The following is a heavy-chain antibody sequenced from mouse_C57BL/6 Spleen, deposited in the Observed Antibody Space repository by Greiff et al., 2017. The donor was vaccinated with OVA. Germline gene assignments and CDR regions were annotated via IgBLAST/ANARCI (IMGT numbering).Heavy chain of an antibody. CDR1: GYKFTDYN. J-gene: IGHJ2*01. V-gene: IGHV1-18*01. CDR2: INPNNGGT. CDR3: AREGDYYGSSYPHYFDY. D-gene: IGHD1-1*01. Sequence: VQLQQSGPELVKPGASVKIPCKASGYKFTDYNMDWVKQSHGKSLEWIGDINPNNGGTIYNQKFKGKATLTVDKSSSTAYMELRSLTSEDTAVYYCAREGDYYGSSYPHYFDYWGQGTTLTVSS.